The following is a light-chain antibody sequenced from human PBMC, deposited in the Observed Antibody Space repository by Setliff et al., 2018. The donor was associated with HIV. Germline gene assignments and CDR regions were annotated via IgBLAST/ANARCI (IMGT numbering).Light chain of an antibody. Sequence: QSVLAQPASVSGSPGQSITISCTGTSNDVGRYDLVCWYQQHPARAPKLIIYQATRRPSGVSNRFSGSKSGNVASLTISGLQAEDEADYYCCSNTGSNTFVFGTGTKVTVL. CDR3: CSNTGSNTFV. CDR2: QAT. CDR1: SNDVGRYDL. J-gene: IGLJ1*01. V-gene: IGLV2-23*01.